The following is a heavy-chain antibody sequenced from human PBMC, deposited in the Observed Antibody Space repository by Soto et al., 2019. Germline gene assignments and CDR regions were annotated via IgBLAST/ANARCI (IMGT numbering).Heavy chain of an antibody. CDR1: GFTFSSYG. CDR2: ISYDGSNK. CDR3: AKLGEYYYDSSGYYPNADY. D-gene: IGHD3-22*01. V-gene: IGHV3-30*18. Sequence: LRLSCAASGFTFSSYGMHWVRQAPGKGLEWVAVISYDGSNKYYADSVKGRFTISRDNSKNTLYLQMNSLRAEDTAVYYCAKLGEYYYDSSGYYPNADYWGQGTLVTVSS. J-gene: IGHJ4*02.